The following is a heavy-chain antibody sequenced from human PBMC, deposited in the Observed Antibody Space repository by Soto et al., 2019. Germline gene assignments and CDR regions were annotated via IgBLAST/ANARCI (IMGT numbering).Heavy chain of an antibody. V-gene: IGHV3-23*01. CDR1: GFIFSDYA. CDR3: ARGPRGLYHHDY. J-gene: IGHJ4*02. Sequence: GGSLRLSCAASGFIFSDYAMTWVRQTPGKGLEWVSAITSSGSSTYFADSLKGRITISRDNSKNTLSLQMNSLRVDDTAVYYCARGPRGLYHHDYWGQGALVTVSS. CDR2: ITSSGSST. D-gene: IGHD2-2*01.